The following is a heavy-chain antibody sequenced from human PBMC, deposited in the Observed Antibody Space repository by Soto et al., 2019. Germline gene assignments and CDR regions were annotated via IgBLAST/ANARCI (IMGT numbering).Heavy chain of an antibody. CDR2: IYYSGST. J-gene: IGHJ5*02. V-gene: IGHV4-61*01. D-gene: IGHD6-19*01. CDR3: ARDVIAVAGIGHWFDP. Sequence: SETLSLTCTVSGGSVSSGSYYWSWIRQPPGKGLEWIGYIYYSGSTNYNPSLKSRVTISVDTSKNQFSLKLSSVTAADTAVYYCARDVIAVAGIGHWFDPWGQGTLVTVSS. CDR1: GGSVSSGSYY.